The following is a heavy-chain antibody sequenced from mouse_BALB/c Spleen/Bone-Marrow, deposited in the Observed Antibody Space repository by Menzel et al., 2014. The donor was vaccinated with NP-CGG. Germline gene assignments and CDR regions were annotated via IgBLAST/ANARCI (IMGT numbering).Heavy chain of an antibody. V-gene: IGHV5-17*02. CDR2: ISSGSNII. CDR3: GRGDY. CDR1: GFTFSSFA. Sequence: VQRVESGGGLVQPGGSRKLSCAASGFTFSSFAMHWIRQAPEKGLEWVAFISSGSNIIHYADTVKGRFTISRDNPKNTLFLQMTSLRSEDTAMYYCGRGDYWGQGTTLTVSS. J-gene: IGHJ2*01.